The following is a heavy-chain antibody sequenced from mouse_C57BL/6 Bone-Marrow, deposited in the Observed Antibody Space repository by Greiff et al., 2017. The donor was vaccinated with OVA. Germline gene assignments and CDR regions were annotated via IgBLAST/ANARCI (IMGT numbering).Heavy chain of an antibody. J-gene: IGHJ3*01. CDR2: ISSGSSTI. CDR1: GFTFSDYG. V-gene: IGHV5-17*01. CDR3: AGPECGNYGFAY. Sequence: DVQLVESGGGLVKPGGSLKLSCAASGFTFSDYGMHWVRQAPEKGLEWVAYISSGSSTIYYADTVKGRFTISRDNAKNTLFLKMAGLRSEDTAMYYCAGPECGNYGFAYWGQGTLVTVSA. D-gene: IGHD2-10*02.